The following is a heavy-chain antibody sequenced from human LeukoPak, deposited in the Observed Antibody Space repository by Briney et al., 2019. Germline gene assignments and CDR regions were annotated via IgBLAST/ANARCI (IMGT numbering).Heavy chain of an antibody. D-gene: IGHD3-10*01. V-gene: IGHV4-38-2*02. Sequence: SDTLSLTFTVSHFSITSGHHWGWIRQPPGKGLEWIASIFHSGSTYYNPSIKSRVTISVDTSNNQFSLNLNSVTAADTAVYYCARGGGVVVLDDAFDIWGQGTVVTVSS. CDR3: ARGGGVVVLDDAFDI. CDR2: IFHSGST. CDR1: HFSITSGHH. J-gene: IGHJ3*02.